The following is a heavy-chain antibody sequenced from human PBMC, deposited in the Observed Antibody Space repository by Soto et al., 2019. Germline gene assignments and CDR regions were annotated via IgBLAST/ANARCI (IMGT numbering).Heavy chain of an antibody. CDR3: ASEVVKGTSMWLIS. D-gene: IGHD3-22*01. CDR1: GCSFTSND. J-gene: IGHJ5*02. CDR2: MNTNLNST. Sequence: QVLLVQSGTEVKKPGASVTVSCKTSGCSFTSNDIHWVRQAPGHGLQWLGWMNTNLNSTDSPNAFRGRVLMQWNTSISTADLEVRELKYVYTSRYYCASEVVKGTSMWLISWGKGTPVSFSS. V-gene: IGHV1-8*02.